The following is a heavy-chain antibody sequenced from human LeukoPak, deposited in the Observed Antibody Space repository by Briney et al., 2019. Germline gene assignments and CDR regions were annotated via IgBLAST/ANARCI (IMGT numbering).Heavy chain of an antibody. CDR1: GFTFSSYT. J-gene: IGHJ4*02. Sequence: GGSLRLSCAAYGFTFSSYTIHLVRQAPGMGLEYVSAISGNGGSTYYANSVKGRFTISRDNSKNTLYLQMGSLRAEDMGVYYCAKGVGFSTGWYYFEYWGQGTLVTVSS. CDR3: AKGVGFSTGWYYFEY. V-gene: IGHV3-64*01. CDR2: ISGNGGST. D-gene: IGHD6-19*01.